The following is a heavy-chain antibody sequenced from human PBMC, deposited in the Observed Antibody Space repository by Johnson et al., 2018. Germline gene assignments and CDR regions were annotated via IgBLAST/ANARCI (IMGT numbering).Heavy chain of an antibody. D-gene: IGHD6-13*01. CDR3: ARERIAAAGPFWCAFDI. J-gene: IGHJ3*02. V-gene: IGHV3-30*03. Sequence: QVQLVQSGGGVVQPGRSLRLSCAASGFTFSSYGMHWVRQAPGKGLEWVAVISYDGSNKYYADSVKGRFTISRENSKNYLYLQMNSLRAADTAAYYSARERIAAAGPFWCAFDIWGQGTMGTVSS. CDR1: GFTFSSYG. CDR2: ISYDGSNK.